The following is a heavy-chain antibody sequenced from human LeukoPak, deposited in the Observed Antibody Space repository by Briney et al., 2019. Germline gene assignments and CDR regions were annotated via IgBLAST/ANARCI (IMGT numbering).Heavy chain of an antibody. CDR1: GYSFTRYW. J-gene: IGHJ3*02. V-gene: IGHV5-51*01. CDR3: ARRVVGTTGAFDM. Sequence: GESLKISCKASGYSFTRYWIGWVRQMPGKGLEWMGIIFPGDSDTRYSPSFQGQVTISADKSISTVYLQWSSLRASDTAMYFCARRVVGTTGAFDMWGQGTVVTVSS. D-gene: IGHD1-26*01. CDR2: IFPGDSDT.